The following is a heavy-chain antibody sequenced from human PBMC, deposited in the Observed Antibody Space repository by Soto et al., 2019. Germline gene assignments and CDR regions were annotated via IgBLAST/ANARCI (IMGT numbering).Heavy chain of an antibody. Sequence: QITLKESGPTLVRPTQPLTLTCTFSGFSLTTSGVGVGWMRQPPGKALEWVSLIYWDDDKRYSPSLTNRLTITKDTSKNHVVLTMTNLDPVDTATYYCARRYSYSTGTEFDYWGQGILVTVSS. V-gene: IGHV2-5*02. D-gene: IGHD3-10*01. CDR1: GFSLTTSGVG. CDR3: ARRYSYSTGTEFDY. J-gene: IGHJ4*02. CDR2: IYWDDDK.